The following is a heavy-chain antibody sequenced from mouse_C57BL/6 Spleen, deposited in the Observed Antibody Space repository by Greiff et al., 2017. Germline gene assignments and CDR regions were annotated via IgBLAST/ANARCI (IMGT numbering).Heavy chain of an antibody. CDR1: GYAFSSSW. V-gene: IGHV1-82*01. Sequence: VQGVESGPELVKPGASVKISCKASGYAFSSSWMNWVKQRPGKGLEWIGRIYPGDGDTNYNGKFKGKATLTADKSSSTAYMQLSSLTSEDSAVYFCASSTMVTHYYAMDYWGQGTSVTVSS. CDR3: ASSTMVTHYYAMDY. J-gene: IGHJ4*01. CDR2: IYPGDGDT. D-gene: IGHD2-2*01.